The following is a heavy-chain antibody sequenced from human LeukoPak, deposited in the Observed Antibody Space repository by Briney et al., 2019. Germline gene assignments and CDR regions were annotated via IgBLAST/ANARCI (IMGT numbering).Heavy chain of an antibody. CDR3: ARGPGGSSFDY. J-gene: IGHJ4*02. V-gene: IGHV3-21*01. D-gene: IGHD6-6*01. CDR1: GFTFSSYR. Sequence: GGSLRLSCAASGFTFSSYRMNWVRQAPGKGLEWVSSISSSSHHIYYADSVKGRFTISRDNVKNSLYLQMNSLRAEDTAVYYCARGPGGSSFDYWGQGTLVTVSS. CDR2: ISSSSHHI.